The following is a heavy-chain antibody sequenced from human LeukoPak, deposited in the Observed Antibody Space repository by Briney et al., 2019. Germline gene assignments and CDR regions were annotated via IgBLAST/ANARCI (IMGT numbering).Heavy chain of an antibody. CDR1: GGSFSGYY. J-gene: IGHJ5*02. V-gene: IGHV4-34*01. CDR2: INHSGST. CDR3: ARGSVPAAHIGWFDP. Sequence: SETLSLTCAVYGGSFSGYYWSWIRQSPGKGLEWIGEINHSGSTNYNPSLKSRVTISVDTSKNQFSLKLSSVTAADTAVYYCARGSVPAAHIGWFDPWGQGTLVTVSS. D-gene: IGHD2-2*01.